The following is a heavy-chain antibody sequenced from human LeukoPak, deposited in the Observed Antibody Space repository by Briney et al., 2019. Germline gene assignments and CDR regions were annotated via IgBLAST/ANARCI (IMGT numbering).Heavy chain of an antibody. Sequence: ASVKVSCKASGYTFTSYDINWVRQATGQGLEWMGWMNPNSGNTGYAQKFQGRVTMTRNTSISTAYMELSSLRSEATAVYYCARAPVTMVRGVMLFDYWGQGTLVTVSS. CDR1: GYTFTSYD. J-gene: IGHJ4*02. CDR3: ARAPVTMVRGVMLFDY. CDR2: MNPNSGNT. V-gene: IGHV1-8*01. D-gene: IGHD3-10*01.